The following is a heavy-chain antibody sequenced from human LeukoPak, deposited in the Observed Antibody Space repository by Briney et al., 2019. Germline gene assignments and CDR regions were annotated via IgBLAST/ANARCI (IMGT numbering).Heavy chain of an antibody. Sequence: GGSLRLSCAASGFTFSNYAMSWVRQAPGKGLEWVSAVSGSGGDTSYADSVKGRFTISRDNSENTLYLQMNSLRADDTAVYYCAKDGYGSVDVWGQGTTVTVSS. V-gene: IGHV3-23*01. CDR2: VSGSGGDT. D-gene: IGHD3-10*01. J-gene: IGHJ6*02. CDR3: AKDGYGSVDV. CDR1: GFTFSNYA.